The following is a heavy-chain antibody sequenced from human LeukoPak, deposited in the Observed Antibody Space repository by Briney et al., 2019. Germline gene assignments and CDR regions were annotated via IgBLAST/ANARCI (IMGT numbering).Heavy chain of an antibody. CDR1: GGSISSYY. V-gene: IGHV4-59*08. D-gene: IGHD3-10*01. CDR2: IYYSGST. CDR3: ARGRVRGFGPHYFDY. J-gene: IGHJ4*02. Sequence: KSSETLSLTCTVSGGSISSYYWSWIRQPAGRGLEWIGYIYYSGSTNYNPSLKSRVTISVVTSKNHFSLKLSSVTAADTAVYYCARGRVRGFGPHYFDYWGQGTLVTVSS.